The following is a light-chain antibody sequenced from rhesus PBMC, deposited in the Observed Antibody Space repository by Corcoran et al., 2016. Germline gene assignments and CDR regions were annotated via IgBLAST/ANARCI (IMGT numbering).Light chain of an antibody. CDR2: KAS. J-gene: IGKJ2*01. Sequence: DIQMTQSPSSLSASVGDTVTITCRASQSINSWLARYQQKPGKAPKLLIYKASNLQSGVPSRVSGSGSGTDFTLTISNLQSEDLATYYCQQYSSSPYSFGQGTKVEIK. CDR3: QQYSSSPYS. CDR1: QSINSW. V-gene: IGKV1-22*01.